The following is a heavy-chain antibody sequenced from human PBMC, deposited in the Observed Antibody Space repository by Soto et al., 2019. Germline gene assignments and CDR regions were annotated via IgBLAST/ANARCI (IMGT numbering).Heavy chain of an antibody. CDR1: GFTFSSYW. CDR3: ARYKRDFFDP. J-gene: IGHJ5*02. D-gene: IGHD2-21*01. V-gene: IGHV3-53*01. CDR2: IYSGGST. Sequence: PGGSLRLSCAASGFTFSSYWMSWVRQAPGKGLEWVSVIYSGGSTYYADSVKGRFTISRDNSKNTLYLQMNSLRAEDTAVYYCARYKRDFFDPWGQGTLVTVSS.